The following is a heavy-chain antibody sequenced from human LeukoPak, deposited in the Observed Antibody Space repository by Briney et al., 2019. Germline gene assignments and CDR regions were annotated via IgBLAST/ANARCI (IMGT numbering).Heavy chain of an antibody. V-gene: IGHV3-74*01. CDR2: INSDGSST. D-gene: IGHD7-27*01. CDR1: VFSFSIYS. J-gene: IGHJ4*02. CDR3: ARHLGTYSDH. Sequence: PGGSLRLSCGASVFSFSIYSMNWVRQAPGKGLVWVSLINSDGSSTNYADSVKGRFTISRDNAKNTLYLQVNSLRADDTAVYYCARHLGTYSDHWGQGTLVSVSS.